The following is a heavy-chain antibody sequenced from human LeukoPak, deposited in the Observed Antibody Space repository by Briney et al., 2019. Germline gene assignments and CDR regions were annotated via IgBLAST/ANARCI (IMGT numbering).Heavy chain of an antibody. J-gene: IGHJ5*02. Sequence: GASVKVSCKASGFTFTSYDFNWVRQASGQGLEWMGWMNPNTGNTGYAQKFQGRVTMTRDTSTSTAYMELRGLRSEDTAVYYCVRDGEGAGISVNYWFDPWGQGTLVTVSS. CDR3: VRDGEGAGISVNYWFDP. CDR2: MNPNTGNT. V-gene: IGHV1-8*01. D-gene: IGHD6-13*01. CDR1: GFTFTSYD.